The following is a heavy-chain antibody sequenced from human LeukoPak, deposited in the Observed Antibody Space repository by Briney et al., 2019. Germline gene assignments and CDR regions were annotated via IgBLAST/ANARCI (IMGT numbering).Heavy chain of an antibody. D-gene: IGHD2-2*01. CDR1: GFTVSSNY. J-gene: IGHJ6*02. CDR2: IYSGGST. CDR3: ARGHCSSTSCYDV. V-gene: IGHV3-53*01. Sequence: PGGSLRLSCAASGFTVSSNYMSWVRQAPGKGLEWVSVIYSGGSTYYADSVKGRFTISRDNSKNTLYLQMISLRAEDTAVYYCARGHCSSTSCYDVWGQGTTVTVSS.